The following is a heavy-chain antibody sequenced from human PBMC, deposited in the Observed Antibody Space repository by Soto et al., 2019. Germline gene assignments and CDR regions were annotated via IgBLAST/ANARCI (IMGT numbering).Heavy chain of an antibody. D-gene: IGHD4-17*01. CDR1: GGSFSGYY. CDR3: ARGVDYGLGY. J-gene: IGHJ4*02. Sequence: SETLSLTCAVYGGSFSGYYWSWIRQPPGKGLEWIGEINHSGSTNYNPSLKSRVTISVDTSKNQFSLKLSSVTAADTAVYYCARGVDYGLGYWGQGTLVTVSS. V-gene: IGHV4-34*01. CDR2: INHSGST.